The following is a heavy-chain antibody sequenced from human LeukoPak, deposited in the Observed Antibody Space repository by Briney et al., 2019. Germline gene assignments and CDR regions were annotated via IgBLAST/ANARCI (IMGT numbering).Heavy chain of an antibody. J-gene: IGHJ4*02. CDR2: ISGRGGST. CDR1: GFTFSSYA. D-gene: IGHD6-19*01. Sequence: QTGGSLRLSCAASGFTFSSYAMSWVRQAPGKGLEWVSAISGRGGSTYHADSVKGRFTISRDNSKNTLYLQMNSLRAEDTAVYYCVKRRGVAGSPDYWGQGTLATVSS. V-gene: IGHV3-23*01. CDR3: VKRRGVAGSPDY.